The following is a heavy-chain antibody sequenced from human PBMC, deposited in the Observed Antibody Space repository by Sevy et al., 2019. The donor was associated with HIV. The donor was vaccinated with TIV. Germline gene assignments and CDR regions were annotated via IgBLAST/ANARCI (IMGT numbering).Heavy chain of an antibody. CDR2: IYYSGST. V-gene: IGHV4-59*01. D-gene: IGHD3-3*01. J-gene: IGHJ4*02. CDR3: ARATRDFWSGSYYFDY. CDR1: GGSISSYD. Sequence: SETLSLTCTVSGGSISSYDWSWIRQPPGKGLEWIGYIYYSGSTNYNPTLKSRVTISVDTSKNQFSLKLSTVTAADTAVYYCARATRDFWSGSYYFDYWGQGTLVTVSS.